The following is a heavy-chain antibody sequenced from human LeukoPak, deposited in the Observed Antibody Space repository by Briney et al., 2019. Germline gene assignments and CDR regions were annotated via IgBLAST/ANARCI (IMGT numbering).Heavy chain of an antibody. CDR2: IKKDGSEK. D-gene: IGHD1-26*01. V-gene: IGHV3-7*01. CDR1: GFSFSSFW. J-gene: IGHJ4*02. CDR3: AREIVGAIKSYFDY. Sequence: GGSLRLSCATSGFSFSSFWMSWVRQAPGKGLEWVANIKKDGSEKYYVDSVKGRFTISRDNVKNSLYLQMNSLRAEDTAVYYCAREIVGAIKSYFDYWGQGTLVTASS.